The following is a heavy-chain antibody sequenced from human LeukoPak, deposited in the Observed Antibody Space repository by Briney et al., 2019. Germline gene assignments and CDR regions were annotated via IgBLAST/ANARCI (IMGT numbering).Heavy chain of an antibody. J-gene: IGHJ4*02. Sequence: GGSLRLSCAASGFTFSSYAMYWVRQAPGKGLEYVSAISADGGKTYYANSLKGRFTISRDNSKNTLYLQMGSPRVEDMALYYCARSIKPGYGLFDYWGQGTLVTVSS. CDR1: GFTFSSYA. V-gene: IGHV3-64*01. D-gene: IGHD5-18*01. CDR3: ARSIKPGYGLFDY. CDR2: ISADGGKT.